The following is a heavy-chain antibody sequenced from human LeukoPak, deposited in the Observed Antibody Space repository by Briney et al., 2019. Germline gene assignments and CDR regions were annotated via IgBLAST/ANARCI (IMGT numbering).Heavy chain of an antibody. CDR2: ISSSSSYI. CDR1: GFTFSSYS. J-gene: IGHJ1*01. CDR3: AREDVSSWTSVVGATRYFQH. Sequence: PGGSLRLSCAASGFTFSSYSMNWVRQAPGKGLEWVSSISSSSSYIYYADSVKGRFTISRDNAKNSLYLQMNSLRAEDTAVYYCAREDVSSWTSVVGATRYFQHWGQGTLVTVSS. V-gene: IGHV3-21*01. D-gene: IGHD1-26*01.